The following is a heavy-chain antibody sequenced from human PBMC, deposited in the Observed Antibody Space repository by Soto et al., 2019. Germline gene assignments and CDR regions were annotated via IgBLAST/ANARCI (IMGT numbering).Heavy chain of an antibody. CDR2: INAGNGNT. J-gene: IGHJ3*02. Sequence: VSVKVSCKTSGYTFTIDARRRRRQTTGQRLEWMGWINAGNGNTKYSQKFQGRVTITRDTSASTAYMELSSLRSEDTAVYYCARRIAMAGTDAFDIWGLWKMVTVTS. CDR3: ARRIAMAGTDAFDI. V-gene: IGHV1-3*01. D-gene: IGHD6-19*01. CDR1: GYTFTIDA.